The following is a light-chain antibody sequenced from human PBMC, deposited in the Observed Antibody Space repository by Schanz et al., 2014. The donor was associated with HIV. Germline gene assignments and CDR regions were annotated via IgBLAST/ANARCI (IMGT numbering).Light chain of an antibody. J-gene: IGLJ1*01. CDR1: SSDVGDYNY. CDR2: EVS. Sequence: QSALTQPPSASGSPGQSVTISCTGTSSDVGDYNYVSWYQQHPGTAPKIMIYEVSKRPSGVPDRFSGSKSGNTASLTISGLRAEDDGDYYCSSYTNRDIYVIGTGTKLTVL. CDR3: SSYTNRDIYV. V-gene: IGLV2-8*01.